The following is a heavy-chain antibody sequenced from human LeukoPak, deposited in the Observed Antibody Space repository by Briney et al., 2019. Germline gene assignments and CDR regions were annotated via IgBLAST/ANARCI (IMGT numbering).Heavy chain of an antibody. CDR2: ISGSGGST. CDR3: AKDQRYYDFWSGYRDSDY. D-gene: IGHD3-3*01. Sequence: GGSLRLSCAASGFTFSSYAMSWVRQAPGKGLEWVSAISGSGGSTYYADSVKGRFTISRDNSKNTLYLQMNSLRAEDTAVYYCAKDQRYYDFWSGYRDSDYWGQGTLVTVSS. V-gene: IGHV3-23*01. CDR1: GFTFSSYA. J-gene: IGHJ4*02.